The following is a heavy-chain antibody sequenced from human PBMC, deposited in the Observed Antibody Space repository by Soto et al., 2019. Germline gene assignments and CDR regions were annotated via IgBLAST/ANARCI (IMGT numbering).Heavy chain of an antibody. D-gene: IGHD6-19*01. CDR3: ARVRIAVAETYFDY. J-gene: IGHJ4*02. CDR1: GFTFSSYS. Sequence: GGSLRLSCAASGFTFSSYSMNWVRQAPGKGLEWVSYISSSSSTIYYADSVKGRFTISRDNAKNSLYLQMNSLRAEDTAVCYCARVRIAVAETYFDYWGQGTLVTVSS. V-gene: IGHV3-48*01. CDR2: ISSSSSTI.